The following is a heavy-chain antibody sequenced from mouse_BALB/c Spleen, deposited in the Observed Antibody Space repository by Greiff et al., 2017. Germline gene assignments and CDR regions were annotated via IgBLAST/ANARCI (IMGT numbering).Heavy chain of an antibody. V-gene: IGHV1-69*01. D-gene: IGHD2-3*01. CDR1: GYTFTDYW. J-gene: IGHJ4*01. CDR3: ARSGLLHAMDY. Sequence: QVQLKEPGAELVMPGASVKMSCKASGYTFTDYWMHWVKQRPGQGLEWIGAIDTSDSYTSYNQKFKGKATLTVDESSSTAYMQLSSLTSEDSAVYYCARSGLLHAMDYWGQGTSVTVSS. CDR2: IDTSDSYT.